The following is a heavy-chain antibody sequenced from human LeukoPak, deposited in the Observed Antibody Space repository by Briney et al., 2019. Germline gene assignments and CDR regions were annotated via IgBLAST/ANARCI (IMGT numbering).Heavy chain of an antibody. CDR3: ARDLIDYFDY. Sequence: PGGSLRLSCAASGFTFSSYGMHWVRQAPGKGLEWVAVISYDGSNKYYADSVKGRFTISRDNSKNTLYLQMNSLRAEDTAVYYCARDLIDYFDYWGQGTLVTVSS. D-gene: IGHD2/OR15-2a*01. J-gene: IGHJ4*02. CDR1: GFTFSSYG. V-gene: IGHV3-30*19. CDR2: ISYDGSNK.